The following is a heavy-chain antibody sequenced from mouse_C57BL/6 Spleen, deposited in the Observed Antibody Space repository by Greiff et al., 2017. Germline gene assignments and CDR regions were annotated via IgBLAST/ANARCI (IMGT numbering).Heavy chain of an antibody. CDR3: AIITSVVASDY. Sequence: QVQLQQPGAELVKPGASVKVSCKASGYTFTSYWMHWVKQRPGQGLEWIGRIHPSDSDTNYNQKFKGKDTLTVDKSSSTAYMQLSSLTFEDSAVYYCAIITSVVASDYWGQGTTLTVSS. J-gene: IGHJ2*01. CDR1: GYTFTSYW. D-gene: IGHD1-1*01. CDR2: IHPSDSDT. V-gene: IGHV1-74*01.